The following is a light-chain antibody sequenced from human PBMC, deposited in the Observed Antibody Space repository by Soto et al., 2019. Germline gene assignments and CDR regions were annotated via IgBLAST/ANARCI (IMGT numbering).Light chain of an antibody. CDR1: NSDIGFYNY. V-gene: IGLV2-14*01. J-gene: IGLJ1*01. CDR2: EVA. CDR3: SSYTSSSPLYV. Sequence: QSALPQPASVSESPGQSITISCTGTNSDIGFYNYVSWYQQHPGEAPKLIIYEVAKRPSGVSSRFSGSKSGNTASLTISGLQAEDEADYHCSSYTSSSPLYVFGTGTKVTVL.